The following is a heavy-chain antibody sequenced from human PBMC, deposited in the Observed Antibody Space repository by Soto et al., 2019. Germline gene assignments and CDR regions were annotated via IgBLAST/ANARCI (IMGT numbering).Heavy chain of an antibody. Sequence: GESLKISCKGSGYDFATYWIGWVRQMPGKGLEWMGIIYPGDSDTKYSPSFQGQVTVSVDKSISTAYLQWSSLKASDTAMYYCARQRYNSGPTDNDMDVWGQGTTVTVSS. CDR3: ARQRYNSGPTDNDMDV. CDR1: GYDFATYW. CDR2: IYPGDSDT. D-gene: IGHD6-19*01. J-gene: IGHJ6*02. V-gene: IGHV5-51*01.